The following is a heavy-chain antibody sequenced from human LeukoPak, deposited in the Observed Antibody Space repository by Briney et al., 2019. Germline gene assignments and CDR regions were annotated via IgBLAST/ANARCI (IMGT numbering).Heavy chain of an antibody. Sequence: SETLSLTCAVSGHPINSAYYWVWIRQPPGEGLEWIGTRYHPDSTYYNPSLESRVTMSVDTSRNQFSLKLSFVTAADTAVYYCARQFDSYFYYYLDVWGTGTTVTVSS. CDR1: GHPINSAYY. CDR2: RYHPDST. CDR3: ARQFDSYFYYYLDV. V-gene: IGHV4-38-2*01. J-gene: IGHJ6*03. D-gene: IGHD3-10*01.